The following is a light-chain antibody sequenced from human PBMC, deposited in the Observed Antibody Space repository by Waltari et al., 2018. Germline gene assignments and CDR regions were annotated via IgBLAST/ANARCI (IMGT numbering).Light chain of an antibody. CDR2: DVS. J-gene: IGLJ1*01. CDR1: SSDVSGYNY. Sequence: QSALTQPASVSGSPGQSITISCTGTSSDVSGYNYVSWYQQHPGKAPKLMIYDVSNRPPGVSSRCAGSKSGNTASLTISGLQAEDEADYYCSSYTSRSTDVFGTGTKVTVL. V-gene: IGLV2-14*03. CDR3: SSYTSRSTDV.